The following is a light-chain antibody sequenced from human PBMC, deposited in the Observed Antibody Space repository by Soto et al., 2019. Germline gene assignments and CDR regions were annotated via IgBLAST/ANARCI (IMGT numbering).Light chain of an antibody. V-gene: IGKV3-11*01. Sequence: EIVLTQSPATLSLSPGERATLSCRASQSVSSYLAWYQQKPGQAPRLLIYDASNRATGIPARFSGSGSGTDFTLTIISLEPEYFAVYYCQQRSNWPEFTFGPGTKGDIK. J-gene: IGKJ3*01. CDR1: QSVSSY. CDR3: QQRSNWPEFT. CDR2: DAS.